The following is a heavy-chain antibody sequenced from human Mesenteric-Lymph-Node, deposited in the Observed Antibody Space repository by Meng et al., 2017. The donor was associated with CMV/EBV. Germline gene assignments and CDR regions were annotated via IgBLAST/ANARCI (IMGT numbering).Heavy chain of an antibody. CDR2: INTDGSSR. CDR3: AKDSSSDFWSAYYSFYPYGLDV. J-gene: IGHJ6*02. CDR1: GFTLSNHW. Sequence: GESLKISCAASGFTLSNHWMHWVRQSPGKGLVWVSRINTDGSSRSYADSVKGRFTISRDNAENTLYLQMNSLRAEDTAVYYCAKDSSSDFWSAYYSFYPYGLDVWGQGTTVTVSS. V-gene: IGHV3-74*01. D-gene: IGHD3-3*01.